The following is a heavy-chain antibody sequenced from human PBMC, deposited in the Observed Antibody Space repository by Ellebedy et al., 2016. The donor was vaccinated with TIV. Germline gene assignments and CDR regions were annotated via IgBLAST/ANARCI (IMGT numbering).Heavy chain of an antibody. CDR1: GASIGDSTYY. CDR3: ARRALTGDFDY. Sequence: GSLRLSCAVSGASIGDSTYYWGWIRQPPGKGLEWIGTIYYSGTTYYNPSLKSRVTMPVDMSKNQFSLRLSSVTAADTAVYYCARRALTGDFDYWGQGTLVTVSS. V-gene: IGHV4-39*01. J-gene: IGHJ4*02. CDR2: IYYSGTT. D-gene: IGHD7-27*01.